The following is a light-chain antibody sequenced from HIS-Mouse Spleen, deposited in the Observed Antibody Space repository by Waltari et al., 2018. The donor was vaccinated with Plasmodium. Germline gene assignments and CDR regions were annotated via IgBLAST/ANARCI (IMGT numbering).Light chain of an antibody. CDR3: CSYAGSSTFVV. Sequence: QSALTQPASVSGSPGQSITISCTGTSSVVGSHNLVSWYQQHPGKAPKLMIYEGSKRPSGVSNRFSGSKSGNTASLTISGLQAEDEADYYCCSYAGSSTFVVFGGGTKLTVL. CDR2: EGS. J-gene: IGLJ2*01. CDR1: SSVVGSHNL. V-gene: IGLV2-23*03.